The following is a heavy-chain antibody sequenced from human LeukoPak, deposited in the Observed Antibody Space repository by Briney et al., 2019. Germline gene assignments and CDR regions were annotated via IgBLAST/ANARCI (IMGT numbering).Heavy chain of an antibody. D-gene: IGHD2/OR15-2a*01. CDR3: AKKREGSIAPPDY. Sequence: GGSLILSCVAAGFIFSSFGMHWVRQAPGKGLEWVAYIRYDGGDTDYADSVKGRFTISRENSRNTLFLQMNSLRGDDTSVYYCAKKREGSIAPPDYWGQGTLVTVSS. CDR2: IRYDGGDT. J-gene: IGHJ4*02. V-gene: IGHV3-30*02. CDR1: GFIFSSFG.